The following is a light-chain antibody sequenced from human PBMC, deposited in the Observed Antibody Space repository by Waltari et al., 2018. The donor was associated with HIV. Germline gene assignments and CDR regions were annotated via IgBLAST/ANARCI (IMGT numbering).Light chain of an antibody. J-gene: IGKJ1*01. CDR3: MQGTHWPPT. Sequence: DVVLTQSSLSLPVPLGQPASISCKSSQSLLSSDGNTFLHWFQQRPGHPPRRLIYKVSTRDSGVPDRFSGSGPDTEFTLKISRVEADDVGIYYCMQGTHWPPTFGQGTKVQIK. V-gene: IGKV2-30*01. CDR1: QSLLSSDGNTF. CDR2: KVS.